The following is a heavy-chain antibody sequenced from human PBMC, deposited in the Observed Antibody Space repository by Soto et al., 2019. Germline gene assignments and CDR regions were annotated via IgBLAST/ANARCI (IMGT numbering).Heavy chain of an antibody. Sequence: EVQVLESGGALVQPTGSLRLSCSASGFNFTNQVINWVRQAPGKGLEWVSSISNSDDVGFYADSVRGRFTVSRDISTNSVFLHMSFLRVEDTAIYYCAETVGATKLEDYWGQGTLVTVSS. V-gene: IGHV3-23*01. D-gene: IGHD1-26*01. CDR2: ISNSDDVG. J-gene: IGHJ4*02. CDR3: AETVGATKLEDY. CDR1: GFNFTNQV.